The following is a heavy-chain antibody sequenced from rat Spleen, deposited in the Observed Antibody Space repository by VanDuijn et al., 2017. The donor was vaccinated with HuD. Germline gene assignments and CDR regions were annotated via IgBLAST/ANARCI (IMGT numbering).Heavy chain of an antibody. Sequence: EVQLVESGGGLVQPGRSMKLSCAALGFTFSNYYMAWVRQAPTKGLEWVASISTGGGNTYYRDSVKGRFTISRDNAKSTLYLQMDSLRSEDTATYYCASNTMGTRDYVMDAWGQGASVTVSS. CDR1: GFTFSNYY. D-gene: IGHD1-7*01. V-gene: IGHV5-25*01. CDR3: ASNTMGTRDYVMDA. J-gene: IGHJ4*01. CDR2: ISTGGGNT.